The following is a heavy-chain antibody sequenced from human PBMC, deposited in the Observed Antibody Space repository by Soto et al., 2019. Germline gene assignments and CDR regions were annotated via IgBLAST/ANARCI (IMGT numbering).Heavy chain of an antibody. D-gene: IGHD2-15*01. Sequence: SATLSLTCAVYGGSFRGYSWSWIRQPPGKGLEWIGEINHSGSTNYNPSLKSRITTSVDTSKNQFSLKLSSVTAADTAVYYCARDTDIGNEHFDYWGQGTLVTDSS. CDR2: INHSGST. J-gene: IGHJ4*02. CDR3: ARDTDIGNEHFDY. V-gene: IGHV4-34*01. CDR1: GGSFRGYS.